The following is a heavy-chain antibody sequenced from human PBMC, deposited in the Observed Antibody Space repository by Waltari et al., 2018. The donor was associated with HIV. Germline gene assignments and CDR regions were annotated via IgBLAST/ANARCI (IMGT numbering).Heavy chain of an antibody. CDR3: AKDLPRGGGYSSAHYYYYGMDV. V-gene: IGHV3-30*18. D-gene: IGHD6-25*01. CDR2: ISYDGSNK. J-gene: IGHJ6*02. CDR1: GFTFSSYG. Sequence: QVQLVESGGGVVQPGRSLRLSCAASGFTFSSYGMHWVRQAPGKGLEWVAVISYDGSNKYYADSVKGRFTISRDNSKNTLYLQMNSLRAEDTAVYYCAKDLPRGGGYSSAHYYYYGMDVWGQGTTVTVSS.